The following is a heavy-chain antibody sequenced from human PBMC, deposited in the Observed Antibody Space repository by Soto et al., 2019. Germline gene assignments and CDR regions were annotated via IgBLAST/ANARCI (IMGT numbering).Heavy chain of an antibody. CDR1: GFTFSSYA. CDR3: AKDSGTTVTTDYFDY. V-gene: IGHV3-23*01. J-gene: IGHJ4*02. Sequence: GGSLRLSCAASGFTFSSYAMSWVRQAPGKGLEWVSAISGSGGSTYYADSVKGRFTTSRDNSKNTLYLQMNSLRAEDTAVYYCAKDSGTTVTTDYFDYWGQGTLVTVSS. CDR2: ISGSGGST. D-gene: IGHD4-17*01.